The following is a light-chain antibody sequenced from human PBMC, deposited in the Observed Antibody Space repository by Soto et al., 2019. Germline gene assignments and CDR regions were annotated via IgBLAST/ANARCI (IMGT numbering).Light chain of an antibody. V-gene: IGKV2-28*01. CDR1: QSLLHSNGYNY. CDR3: QPYNNWPLT. CDR2: LGS. J-gene: IGKJ4*01. Sequence: IVMTQSPLSLHVTPGEPASISCSSSQSLLHSNGYNYLDWYLQKPGQSPQLLIYLGSNRASGVPDRFSGSGSGPEFTLTINSLQSEDFAIYYCQPYNNWPLTFGGGTKVDIK.